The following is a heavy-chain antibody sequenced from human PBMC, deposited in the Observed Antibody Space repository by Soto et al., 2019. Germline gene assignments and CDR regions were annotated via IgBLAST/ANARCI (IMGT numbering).Heavy chain of an antibody. Sequence: QVQLQESGPGLVKPSQTLCLSCSVSGGSISSGGYYWSWIRQHPGKGLEWIGYIYYSGSTFYNPSLKSRVTISVDTSKNQFSLKLSSLTAADTAVYYCARVSCISTSCYAYYYYGLDVWGQGTTVTVSS. V-gene: IGHV4-31*03. CDR3: ARVSCISTSCYAYYYYGLDV. CDR2: IYYSGST. CDR1: GGSISSGGYY. D-gene: IGHD2-2*01. J-gene: IGHJ6*02.